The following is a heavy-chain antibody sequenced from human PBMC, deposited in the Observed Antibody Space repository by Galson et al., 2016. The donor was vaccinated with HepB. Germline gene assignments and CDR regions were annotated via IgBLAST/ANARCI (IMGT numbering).Heavy chain of an antibody. J-gene: IGHJ3*02. CDR2: INAGNGNT. D-gene: IGHD5-18*01. CDR3: ARGSGYRYGFFDI. V-gene: IGHV1-3*01. Sequence: SCKASGYTFTSYAMHWVRQAPGQRLEWMGWINAGNGNTKYSQKFQGRVTFTRDTSASTAYMELSGLRSEDTAVYYCARGSGYRYGFFDIWGQGTMVTVSS. CDR1: GYTFTSYA.